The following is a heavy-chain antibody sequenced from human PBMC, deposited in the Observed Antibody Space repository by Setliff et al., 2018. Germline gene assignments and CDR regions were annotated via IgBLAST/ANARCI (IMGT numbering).Heavy chain of an antibody. V-gene: IGHV3-72*01. J-gene: IGHJ5*02. CDR1: GFTFSNHY. CDR2: TRDKANTYTT. D-gene: IGHD3-9*01. CDR3: TTDRIRYFDWFLVSRMDPFDP. Sequence: HPGGSLRLFCAASGFTFSNHYMDWVRQAPGKGLEWIGRTRDKANTYTTDYAAPVKGRFTISRDDSKNTLYLQMNSLKTEDTAVYYCTTDRIRYFDWFLVSRMDPFDPWGQGTLVTVSS.